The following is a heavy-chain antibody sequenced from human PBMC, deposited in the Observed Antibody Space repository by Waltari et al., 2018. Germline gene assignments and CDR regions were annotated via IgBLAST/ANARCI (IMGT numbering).Heavy chain of an antibody. CDR1: GFTLSNAW. J-gene: IGHJ4*02. CDR2: VKSKSDGGTR. CDR3: TTLFGDFWSGYFFDF. V-gene: IGHV3-15*01. Sequence: EVQLVESGGGLVKPGGSLRLSCAASGFTLSNAWMSWVRQAPGKGLEWVGRVKSKSDGGTRDYSAPVKGRFTISRDDSENTLYLQMNSLKTEDTAVYYCTTLFGDFWSGYFFDFWGQGTLVTVSS. D-gene: IGHD3-3*01.